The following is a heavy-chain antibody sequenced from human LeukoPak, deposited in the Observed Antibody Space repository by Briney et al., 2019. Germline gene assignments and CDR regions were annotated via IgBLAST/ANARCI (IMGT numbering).Heavy chain of an antibody. Sequence: GGSLRLSCTASGFTCGDYAMSWLRQAPGKGLEWVGFIRSKAYGGTTEYAASVKGRFTISRDDSKGIAYLQMNSLKTEDTAVYYCTGDCGGDCYSGYWGQGTLVTVSS. CDR1: GFTCGDYA. V-gene: IGHV3-49*03. CDR3: TGDCGGDCYSGY. CDR2: IRSKAYGGTT. D-gene: IGHD2-21*02. J-gene: IGHJ4*02.